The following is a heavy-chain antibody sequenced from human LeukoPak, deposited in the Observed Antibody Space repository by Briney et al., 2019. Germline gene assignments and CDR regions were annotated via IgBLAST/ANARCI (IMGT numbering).Heavy chain of an antibody. J-gene: IGHJ6*03. V-gene: IGHV1-18*04. D-gene: IGHD3-10*01. Sequence: GASVKVSCKASGYTFTDYYIHWVRQAPGQGLEWMGWISAYNGNTNYAQKLQGRVTMTTDTSTSTAYMELRSLRSDDTAVYYCARVVIWFGELLGPMDVWGKGTTVTVSS. CDR1: GYTFTDYY. CDR2: ISAYNGNT. CDR3: ARVVIWFGELLGPMDV.